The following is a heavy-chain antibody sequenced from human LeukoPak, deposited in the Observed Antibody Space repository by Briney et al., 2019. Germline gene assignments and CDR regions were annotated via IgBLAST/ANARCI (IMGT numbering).Heavy chain of an antibody. D-gene: IGHD3-10*01. J-gene: IGHJ4*02. V-gene: IGHV3-30*18. CDR2: ISSDGGTK. CDR3: AKEYDLGGYGAYFDY. CDR1: KFTFSNYG. Sequence: GGSLRLSCTASKFTFSNYGMQWVRQAPGKGLEWVAVISSDGGTKYYADSVKGRFTLSRDNSRNTLDLQMNSLGPEDTAVYYCAKEYDLGGYGAYFDYWGQGTLVTVSS.